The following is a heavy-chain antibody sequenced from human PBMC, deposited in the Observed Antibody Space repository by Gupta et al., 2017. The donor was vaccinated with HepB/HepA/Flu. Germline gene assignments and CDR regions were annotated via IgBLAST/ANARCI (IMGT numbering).Heavy chain of an antibody. CDR1: GFSFSDYY. J-gene: IGHJ6*03. V-gene: IGHV3-11*04. CDR2: ISSSGRTI. D-gene: IGHD7-27*01. CDR3: ARAGDQFYYYYIDV. Sequence: QVQLVESGGGLVKPGGSLRLSCAASGFSFSDYYMSWIRQAPGKGLDWVSYISSSGRTIYYADSVKGRFTISRDNAKNSLYLQMNSLTAEDTAVYFCARAGDQFYYYYIDVWGKGTTVTVSS.